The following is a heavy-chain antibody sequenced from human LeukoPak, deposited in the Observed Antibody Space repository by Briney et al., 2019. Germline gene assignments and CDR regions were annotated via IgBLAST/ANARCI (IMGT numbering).Heavy chain of an antibody. CDR1: GFTFSSYG. CDR3: AKEYQLLEYYFDY. CDR2: IWYDGSNK. Sequence: HPGGSLRLSCAASGFTFSSYGMHWVRQAPGKGLEWVAVIWYDGSNKYYADSVKGRFTISRDNSKNTLYLQMNSLRAEDTAVYYCAKEYQLLEYYFDYWGQGTLVTVSS. J-gene: IGHJ4*02. V-gene: IGHV3-33*06. D-gene: IGHD2-2*01.